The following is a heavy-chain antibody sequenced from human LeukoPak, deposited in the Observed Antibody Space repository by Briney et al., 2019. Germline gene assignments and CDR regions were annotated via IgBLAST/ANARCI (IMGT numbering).Heavy chain of an antibody. V-gene: IGHV3-7*01. Sequence: GGSLRLSCAASGFTFSSHWMSWVRQAPGKGREWVANIKQDGSEKYYVDSVKGRFTISRDNAKNSLYLQMNSLRAEDTAVYYCATQQLYYDFWSGYYSCYFDYWGQGTLVTVSS. J-gene: IGHJ4*02. CDR2: IKQDGSEK. CDR3: ATQQLYYDFWSGYYSCYFDY. D-gene: IGHD3-3*01. CDR1: GFTFSSHW.